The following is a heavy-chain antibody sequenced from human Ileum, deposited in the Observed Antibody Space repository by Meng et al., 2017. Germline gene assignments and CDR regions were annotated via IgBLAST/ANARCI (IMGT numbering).Heavy chain of an antibody. D-gene: IGHD2-15*01. J-gene: IGHJ4*02. CDR1: GASISSYS. CDR2: IHYSGST. V-gene: IGHV4-59*01. Sequence: QVQLQESGPGLAKPSETLALTCTVSGASISSYSWTWIRQPPGKGLDWIGYIHYSGSTNYNPSLKSRITMSVDTSKNQVSLKLSSVTAADTAIYYCAAFCSGGSCPDYWGQGTLVTVSS. CDR3: AAFCSGGSCPDY.